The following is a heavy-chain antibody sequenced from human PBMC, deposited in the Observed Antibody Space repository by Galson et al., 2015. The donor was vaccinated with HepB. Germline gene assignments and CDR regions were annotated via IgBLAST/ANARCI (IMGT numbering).Heavy chain of an antibody. CDR1: GYTFRNYA. CDR2: ISGGGVSK. CDR3: AKEDDTIRGAFDY. D-gene: IGHD2-2*02. V-gene: IGHV3-23*01. Sequence: SLRLSCAASGYTFRNYAMSWVRQAPGKGLEWVSTISGGGVSKYFADSAKGRFAISRDNSKNTLHLQMDSLRAEDTALYYCAKEDDTIRGAFDYWGQGTLVTVSS. J-gene: IGHJ4*02.